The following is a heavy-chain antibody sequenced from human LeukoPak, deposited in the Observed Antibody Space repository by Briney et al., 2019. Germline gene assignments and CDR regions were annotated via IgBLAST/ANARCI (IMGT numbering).Heavy chain of an antibody. Sequence: GRSLRLSCAASGFTFSSYAMHWVRQAPGKGLEWVAVISYDGSNKYYADSVKGRFTISRDNSKNTLYLQMNSLRAEDTAVYYCARDGSRAILRYFDWSREIDAFDIWGQGTMVTVSS. CDR2: ISYDGSNK. CDR3: ARDGSRAILRYFDWSREIDAFDI. J-gene: IGHJ3*02. D-gene: IGHD3-9*01. V-gene: IGHV3-30-3*01. CDR1: GFTFSSYA.